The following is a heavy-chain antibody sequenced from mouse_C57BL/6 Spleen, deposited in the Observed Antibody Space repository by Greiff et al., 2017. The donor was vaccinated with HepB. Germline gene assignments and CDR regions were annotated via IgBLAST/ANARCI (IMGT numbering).Heavy chain of an antibody. CDR1: GYTFTSYW. CDR3: ARSYAGSSHYYYAMDY. CDR2: INPSSGYT. D-gene: IGHD1-1*01. V-gene: IGHV1-7*01. J-gene: IGHJ4*01. Sequence: VQLQQSGAELAKPGASVKLSCKASGYTFTSYWMHWVKQRPGQGLEWIGYINPSSGYTKYNQKFKDKATLTADKSSNTAYMQLSSMTYEDSAVDYGARSYAGSSHYYYAMDYWGQGTSVTVSS.